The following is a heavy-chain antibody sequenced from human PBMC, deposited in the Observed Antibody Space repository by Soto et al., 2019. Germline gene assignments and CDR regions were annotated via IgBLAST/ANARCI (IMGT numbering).Heavy chain of an antibody. CDR3: ARSGHTYATGYFDS. J-gene: IGHJ4*02. Sequence: SETLSLTCAVYGGFLSESYWTWIRQPPGKGLEWIGEINHVGGTNYNPSLKSRVTMSVDTSQNQFSLRLISVTDADTAMYFCARSGHTYATGYFDSWGQGTLVTVSS. CDR1: GGFLSESY. D-gene: IGHD5-18*01. CDR2: INHVGGT. V-gene: IGHV4-34*01.